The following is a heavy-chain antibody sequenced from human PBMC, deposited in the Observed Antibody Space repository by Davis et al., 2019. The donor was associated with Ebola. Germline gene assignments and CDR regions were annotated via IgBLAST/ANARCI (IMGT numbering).Heavy chain of an antibody. CDR1: GGSISSYS. D-gene: IGHD6-6*01. CDR2: IYYSGST. CDR3: ARVRKQLVLGTDY. J-gene: IGHJ4*02. Sequence: GSLRLSCTVSGGSISSYSWGWIRQPPGKGLEWIGNIYYSGSTNYNPSLKSRVTISVDTSKNQFSLKLSSVTAADTAVYYCARVRKQLVLGTDYWGQGTLVTVSS. V-gene: IGHV4-59*12.